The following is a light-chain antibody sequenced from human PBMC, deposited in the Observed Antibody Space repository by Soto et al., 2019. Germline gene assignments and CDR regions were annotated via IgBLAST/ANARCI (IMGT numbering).Light chain of an antibody. CDR3: QQYYYLPWT. V-gene: IGKV3-15*01. J-gene: IGKJ1*01. Sequence: EIVMTQSPATLSVSPGERATLSCRASQSVNSNLAWYQQKPGQAPRLLIYGASTRATGIPARFSGSGSGTEFTLTISSLQSEDFAVYYCQQYYYLPWTFGQGTKGDTK. CDR1: QSVNSN. CDR2: GAS.